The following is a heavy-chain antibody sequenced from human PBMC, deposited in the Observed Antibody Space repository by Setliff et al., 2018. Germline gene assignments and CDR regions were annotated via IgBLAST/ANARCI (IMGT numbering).Heavy chain of an antibody. Sequence: SETLSLTCTVSGGSISSYYWSWIRQPAGKGLEWIGHIYIGGSANYNPSLKSRVTMSIDTSKNQFSLKLSSVTAADTAVYYCAREKGPYYDSSGYYPYFDYWGQGTLVTVSS. CDR1: GGSISSYY. J-gene: IGHJ4*02. CDR3: AREKGPYYDSSGYYPYFDY. D-gene: IGHD3-22*01. CDR2: IYIGGSA. V-gene: IGHV4-4*07.